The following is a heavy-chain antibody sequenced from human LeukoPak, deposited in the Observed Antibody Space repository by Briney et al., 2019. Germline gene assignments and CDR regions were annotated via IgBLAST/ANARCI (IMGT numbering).Heavy chain of an antibody. V-gene: IGHV5-51*01. J-gene: IGHJ2*01. CDR2: IYPDDSDT. CDR3: ARLGSDGWISDYWYFDL. CDR1: GYNFTTYW. D-gene: IGHD2-2*03. Sequence: KNGESLKISCKASGYNFTTYWIAWVRQMPGKGLECMGIIYPDDSDTRYSPTFQGQVSISADKSTSTAYLQWSSLKAPDTAMYYCARLGSDGWISDYWYFDLWGRGTLVTVSS.